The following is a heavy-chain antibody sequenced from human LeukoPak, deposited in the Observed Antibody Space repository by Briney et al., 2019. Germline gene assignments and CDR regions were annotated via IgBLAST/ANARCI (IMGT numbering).Heavy chain of an antibody. CDR3: ARGGSGYYPNFYYYYYGMDV. CDR2: INHNGNVN. V-gene: IGHV3-7*03. J-gene: IGHJ6*02. Sequence: GGSLRLSCAASGFTFSSYWMNWARQAPGKGLEWVASINHNGNVNYYVDSVKGRFTISRDNAKNSLYLQMNSLRAEDTAVYYCARGGSGYYPNFYYYYYGMDVWGQGTTVTVSS. D-gene: IGHD3-22*01. CDR1: GFTFSSYW.